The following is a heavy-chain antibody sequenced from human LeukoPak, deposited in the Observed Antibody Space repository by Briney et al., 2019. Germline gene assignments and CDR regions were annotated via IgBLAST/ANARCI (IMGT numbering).Heavy chain of an antibody. J-gene: IGHJ3*02. V-gene: IGHV3-20*04. CDR2: INWDGRST. CDR1: GFSLDDCG. Sequence: GRSLRLSCAASGFSLDDCGMSWARQAPGKGLEWGSGINWDGRSTGYADSVKGRFTISRDNAKNSLYLQMTSLRAEDTALYYCARGLVGANGAFDIWGQGTMVTVSS. D-gene: IGHD1-26*01. CDR3: ARGLVGANGAFDI.